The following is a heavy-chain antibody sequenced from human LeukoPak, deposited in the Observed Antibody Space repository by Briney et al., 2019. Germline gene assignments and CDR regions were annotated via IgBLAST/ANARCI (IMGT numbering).Heavy chain of an antibody. V-gene: IGHV1-46*01. D-gene: IGHD3-22*01. J-gene: IGHJ5*02. CDR3: AIKGGDYYDSSGYHR. CDR1: GYTFTSYY. Sequence: ASVKVSCKASGYTFTSYYMHWVRQAPGQGLEWMGIINPSGGSTSYAQKFQGRVTITADKSTSTAYMELSSLRSEDTAVYYCAIKGGDYYDSSGYHRWGQGTLVTVSS. CDR2: INPSGGST.